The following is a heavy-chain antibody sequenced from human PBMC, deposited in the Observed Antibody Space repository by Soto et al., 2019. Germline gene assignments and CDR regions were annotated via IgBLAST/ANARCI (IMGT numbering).Heavy chain of an antibody. CDR1: GYTFTSYG. Sequence: QVQLVQSGAEVKKPGASVKVSCKASGYTFTSYGISWVRQAPGQGLEWMGWISAYNGNTNYAQKLQGRVTMTTDTPTSTTFLKLRSLRSDDAAVYYCARSPYTSMVILAIDYWGQGTLVTVSS. CDR3: ARSPYTSMVILAIDY. V-gene: IGHV1-18*01. CDR2: ISAYNGNT. D-gene: IGHD5-18*01. J-gene: IGHJ4*02.